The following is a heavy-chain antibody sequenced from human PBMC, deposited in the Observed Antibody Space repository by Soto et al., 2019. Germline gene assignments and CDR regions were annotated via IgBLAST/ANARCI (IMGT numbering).Heavy chain of an antibody. J-gene: IGHJ4*02. CDR1: GGTFSSYA. D-gene: IGHD5-12*01. CDR3: AREYTKRGYSGYDYDYFDY. Sequence: GASVKVSCKASGGTFSSYAISWVRQAPGQGLEWMGGIIPIFGTANYAQKFQGRVTITADESTSTAYMELSSLRSEDTAVYYCAREYTKRGYSGYDYDYFDYWGQGTLVTVS. CDR2: IIPIFGTA. V-gene: IGHV1-69*13.